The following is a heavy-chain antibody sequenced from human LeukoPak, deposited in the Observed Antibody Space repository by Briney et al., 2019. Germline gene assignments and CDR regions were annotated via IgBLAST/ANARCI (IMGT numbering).Heavy chain of an antibody. D-gene: IGHD1-26*01. CDR3: ARSTELSDPYFYYGMDV. Sequence: GGSLRLSCAASGFSFMSFEMSWVRQAPGKGLECIAYVSSGSGTIYHADSVKGRFTISRDNANNSLYLQMNSLRAEDTAIYYCARSTELSDPYFYYGMDVWGQGTTVTVSS. CDR2: VSSGSGTI. J-gene: IGHJ6*02. CDR1: GFSFMSFE. V-gene: IGHV3-48*03.